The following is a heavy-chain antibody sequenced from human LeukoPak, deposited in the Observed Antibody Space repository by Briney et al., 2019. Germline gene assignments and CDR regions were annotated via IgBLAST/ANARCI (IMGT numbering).Heavy chain of an antibody. V-gene: IGHV1-2*02. D-gene: IGHD3-10*01. Sequence: ASVKVSCKASGYTFTDYYLHWVRQAPGQGPEWMGWINPNSGATTYAQRFQGRLTVTRDTSIATLYMELSRLTSDDTALYYCARIWGRDSGSFYAYWGQGTLVTVST. CDR2: INPNSGAT. CDR3: ARIWGRDSGSFYAY. J-gene: IGHJ4*02. CDR1: GYTFTDYY.